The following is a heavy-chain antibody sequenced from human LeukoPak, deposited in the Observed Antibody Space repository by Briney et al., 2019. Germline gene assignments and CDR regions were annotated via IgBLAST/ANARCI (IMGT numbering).Heavy chain of an antibody. J-gene: IGHJ6*02. CDR2: IYYSGST. D-gene: IGHD4-17*01. Sequence: SETLSLTCTVSGGSISSGGYYWSWIRQHPGKGLEWIGYIYYSGSTYYNPSLKSRVTISVDTSKNQFSLKLSSVTAADTAVYYCARAGPYGDYYYYGMDVWGQGTTVTVSS. CDR1: GGSISSGGYY. CDR3: ARAGPYGDYYYYGMDV. V-gene: IGHV4-31*03.